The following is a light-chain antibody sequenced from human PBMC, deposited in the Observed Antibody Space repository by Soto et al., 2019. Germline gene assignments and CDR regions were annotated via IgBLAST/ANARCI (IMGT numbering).Light chain of an antibody. CDR1: QSVTSK. CDR3: QQYGGSPIT. Sequence: EVVLTQSPGTLSLSPGDRATLSCWASQSVTSKLAWYQQKPGQAPRLLTSGASNRATGIPDRFSGSGSGTDFTLTISRLEPDDFALYFCQQYGGSPITFGLGTRLEIK. V-gene: IGKV3-20*01. CDR2: GAS. J-gene: IGKJ5*01.